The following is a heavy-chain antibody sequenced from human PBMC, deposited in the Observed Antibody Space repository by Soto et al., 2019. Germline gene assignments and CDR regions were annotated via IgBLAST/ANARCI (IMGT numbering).Heavy chain of an antibody. CDR1: GFTFSSYS. CDR3: AILLVYCSGGSCSGAAPYYFDY. D-gene: IGHD2-15*01. CDR2: ISSSSSYI. Sequence: PGGSLRLSCAASGFTFSSYSMNWVRQAPGKGLEWVSSISSSSSYIYYADSVKGRFTISRDNAKNSLYLQMNSLRAEDTAVYYCAILLVYCSGGSCSGAAPYYFDYWGQGTLVTVSS. V-gene: IGHV3-21*01. J-gene: IGHJ4*02.